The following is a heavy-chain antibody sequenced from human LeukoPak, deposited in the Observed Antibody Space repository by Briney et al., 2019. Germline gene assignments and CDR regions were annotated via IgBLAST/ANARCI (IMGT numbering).Heavy chain of an antibody. D-gene: IGHD3-16*02. V-gene: IGHV4-34*01. Sequence: SETLSLTSAVYGGSFSGYYWSWIRQPPGKGLEWIGEINHSGSTNYNPSLKSRVTISVDTSKNQFSLKLSSVTAADTAVYYCARHTYVWGSYRHPSFDYWGQGTLVTVSS. CDR1: GGSFSGYY. CDR3: ARHTYVWGSYRHPSFDY. CDR2: INHSGST. J-gene: IGHJ4*02.